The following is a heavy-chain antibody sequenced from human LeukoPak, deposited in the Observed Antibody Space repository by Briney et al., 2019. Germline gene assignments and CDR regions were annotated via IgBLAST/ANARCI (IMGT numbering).Heavy chain of an antibody. Sequence: SETLSLTCTVSGGSISSYYWSWIRQPPGKGLEWIGYIYYSGSTNYNPSLKSRVTISVDTSKNQFSLKLSSVTAADTAAYYCASSGSYYYFDYWGQGTLVTVSS. D-gene: IGHD1-26*01. CDR1: GGSISSYY. CDR3: ASSGSYYYFDY. V-gene: IGHV4-59*01. J-gene: IGHJ4*02. CDR2: IYYSGST.